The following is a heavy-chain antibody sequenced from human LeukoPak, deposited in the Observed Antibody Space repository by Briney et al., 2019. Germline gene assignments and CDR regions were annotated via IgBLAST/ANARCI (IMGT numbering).Heavy chain of an antibody. CDR1: GGSFSGYY. CDR2: INHSGST. Sequence: SETLSLTCAVYGGSFSGYYWSWIRQPPGKGLEWIGEINHSGSTNYNPSLKSRVTISVDTSKNRFSLKLSSVTAADTAVYYCARGRIAARSWFDPWGQGTLVTVSS. V-gene: IGHV4-34*01. D-gene: IGHD6-6*01. CDR3: ARGRIAARSWFDP. J-gene: IGHJ5*02.